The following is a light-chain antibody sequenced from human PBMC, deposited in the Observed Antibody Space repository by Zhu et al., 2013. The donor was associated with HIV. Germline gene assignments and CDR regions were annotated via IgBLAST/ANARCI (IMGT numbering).Light chain of an antibody. J-gene: IGLJ3*02. Sequence: QSVLTQPSSVSGTPGQRVTISCSGSSSNVGTNYVHWYQHIPGTAPKLLIYTDHQRPSGVPDRFSGSRAGTSASLAISGLQSEDEADYYCAAWDDSLSGWVFGGGTKLTVL. CDR3: AAWDDSLSGWV. CDR1: SSNVGTNY. V-gene: IGLV1-47*02. CDR2: TDH.